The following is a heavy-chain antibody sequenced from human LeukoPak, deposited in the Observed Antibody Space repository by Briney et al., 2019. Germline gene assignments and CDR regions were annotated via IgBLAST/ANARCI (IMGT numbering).Heavy chain of an antibody. CDR3: AGDLPGNYYYGMDV. V-gene: IGHV4-4*02. Sequence: SETLSLTCAVSGGSISSSNWWSWVRQPPGKGLEWIGEIYHSGSTNYNPSLKSRVTISVDKSKNQFSLKLSSVTAADTAVYYCAGDLPGNYYYGMDVWGQGTTVTVSS. D-gene: IGHD1-1*01. J-gene: IGHJ6*02. CDR2: IYHSGST. CDR1: GGSISSSNW.